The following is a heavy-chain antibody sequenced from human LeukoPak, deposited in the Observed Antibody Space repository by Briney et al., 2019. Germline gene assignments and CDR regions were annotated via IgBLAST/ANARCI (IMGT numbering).Heavy chain of an antibody. J-gene: IGHJ3*01. CDR3: ARERGDYRAFDV. D-gene: IGHD4-17*01. Sequence: GGSLRHSCTASGFTFSTYEMTWVRQAPGRGLEWLSYISSAGTTTFHVDSVKGRFTVSRDNAKNSLYLQMNSLRAEDTAVYYCARERGDYRAFDVWGQGAMVTVSS. V-gene: IGHV3-48*03. CDR2: ISSAGTTT. CDR1: GFTFSTYE.